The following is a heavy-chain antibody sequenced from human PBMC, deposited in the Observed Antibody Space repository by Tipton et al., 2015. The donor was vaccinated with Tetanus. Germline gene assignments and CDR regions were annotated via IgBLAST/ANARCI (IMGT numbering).Heavy chain of an antibody. V-gene: IGHV1-2*02. D-gene: IGHD6-13*01. J-gene: IGHJ4*02. Sequence: QLVQSGAEVKKPGASVKVSCKASGYTFTGYYMHWVRQAPGQGLEWMGWINPNSGGTNYAQKFQGRVTMTRDTSISTAYMELSRLRSADTAVYYCAREAMAAAGTGDYWGQGTLVAVSS. CDR3: AREAMAAAGTGDY. CDR2: INPNSGGT. CDR1: GYTFTGYY.